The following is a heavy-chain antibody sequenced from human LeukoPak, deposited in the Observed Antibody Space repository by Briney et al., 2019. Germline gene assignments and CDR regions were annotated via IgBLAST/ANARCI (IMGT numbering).Heavy chain of an antibody. V-gene: IGHV1-69*13. J-gene: IGHJ4*02. D-gene: IGHD5-24*01. Sequence: SVKVSCKASGGTFSSYAISWVRQAPGQGLEWMGGIIPIFGTANYAQKFQGRVTITADESTSTAYMELSSLRSEDTAVYYCAREMAARQREGYYFDYWGQGTLVTVSS. CDR1: GGTFSSYA. CDR3: AREMAARQREGYYFDY. CDR2: IIPIFGTA.